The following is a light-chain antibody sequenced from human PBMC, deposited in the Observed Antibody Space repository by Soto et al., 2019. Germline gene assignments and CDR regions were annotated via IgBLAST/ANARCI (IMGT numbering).Light chain of an antibody. CDR2: LNNDGSH. Sequence: QTVVTQSPSASASLGASVKLTCTLSSGHSTYAIAWHQQQPEKGPRYLMKLNNDGSHSKGDGIPDRFSGSSSGAERYLTISSLQSEDEADYYCQTWGTGMVFGGGTKLTVL. CDR3: QTWGTGMV. V-gene: IGLV4-69*01. J-gene: IGLJ3*02. CDR1: SGHSTYA.